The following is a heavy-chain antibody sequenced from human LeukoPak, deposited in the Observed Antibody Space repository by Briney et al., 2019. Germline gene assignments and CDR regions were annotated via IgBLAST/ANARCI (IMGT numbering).Heavy chain of an antibody. CDR1: GFTFSSYE. J-gene: IGHJ4*02. CDR3: AKDLIAAAPPGNFDY. D-gene: IGHD6-13*01. CDR2: ISGSGGST. Sequence: GGSLRLSCAASGFTFSSYEMNWVRQAPGKGLEWVSAISGSGGSTYYADSVKGRFTISRDNSKNTLYLQMNSLRAEDTAVYYCAKDLIAAAPPGNFDYWGQGTLVTVSS. V-gene: IGHV3-23*01.